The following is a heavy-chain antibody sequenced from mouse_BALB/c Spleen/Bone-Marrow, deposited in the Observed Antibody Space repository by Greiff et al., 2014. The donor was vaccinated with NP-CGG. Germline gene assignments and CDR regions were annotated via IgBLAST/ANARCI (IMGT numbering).Heavy chain of an antibody. D-gene: IGHD2-4*01. CDR1: GYTFTSYW. J-gene: IGHJ2*01. CDR3: ARERYDYGWKDD. V-gene: IGHV1S81*02. Sequence: QVQLQQPGAELVKPGASVKLSCKASGYTFTSYWMPWVKQTPGQGLEWIGEINPSNGCTNYNERFKSKATLTVDKSSNTAYMQLSSQTSENSAVYYCARERYDYGWKDDWGQGTTLTVSS. CDR2: INPSNGCT.